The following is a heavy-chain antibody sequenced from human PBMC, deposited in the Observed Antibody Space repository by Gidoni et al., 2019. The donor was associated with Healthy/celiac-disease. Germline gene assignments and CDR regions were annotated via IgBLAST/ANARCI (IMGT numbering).Heavy chain of an antibody. Sequence: EGQLLESGGGLVQPGGSLRLACAASGLTFSSYAMSWVRQAKGKVLEWVSAISGSVVSTYYADSVKGRFTISRDNSKNPLYLQMHSLRAEDTAVYYCTHSSRYWGQGTLVPVSS. CDR3: THSSRY. J-gene: IGHJ4*02. CDR1: GLTFSSYA. CDR2: ISGSVVST. V-gene: IGHV3-23*01. D-gene: IGHD6-19*01.